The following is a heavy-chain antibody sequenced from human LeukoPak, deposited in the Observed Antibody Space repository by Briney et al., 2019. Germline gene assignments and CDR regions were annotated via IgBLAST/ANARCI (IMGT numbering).Heavy chain of an antibody. V-gene: IGHV3-15*01. D-gene: IGHD3-10*01. Sequence: GGSLRLSCAASGFPFSDDWMSWVRQAPGKGLEWVGRIKKKDDGGTTDYPAPVKGRFTISRDDSKNMLYLEMNNLKIEDTAVYYCTTVTMVRDYDYWGQGTLVTVPS. CDR2: IKKKDDGGTT. J-gene: IGHJ4*02. CDR3: TTVTMVRDYDY. CDR1: GFPFSDDW.